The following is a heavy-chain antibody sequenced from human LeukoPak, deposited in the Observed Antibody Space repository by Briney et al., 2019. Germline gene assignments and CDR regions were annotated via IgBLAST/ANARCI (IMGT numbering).Heavy chain of an antibody. CDR3: AREGGRQWLVSGALDS. CDR1: GGTFSGYY. CDR2: IYHGSA. V-gene: IGHV4-59*01. Sequence: SETLSLTCEIYGGTFSGYYWTWIRQPPGKGLEWIGYIYHGSATYNPSLESRVTLSMDTSKNQYSLKMTSVTAADTAVYYCAREGGRQWLVSGALDSWGQGTLVTVSS. D-gene: IGHD6-19*01. J-gene: IGHJ5*01.